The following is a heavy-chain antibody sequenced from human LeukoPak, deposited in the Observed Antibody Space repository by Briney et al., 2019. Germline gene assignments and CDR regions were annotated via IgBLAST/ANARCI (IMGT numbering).Heavy chain of an antibody. D-gene: IGHD2-15*01. CDR3: AREAAGGYYFDY. CDR2: INPNSGGT. CDR1: GYTFTGYY. J-gene: IGHJ4*02. V-gene: IGHV1-2*02. Sequence: ASVKVSCKASGYTFTGYYMHWVRQAPGQGLEWMGWINPNSGGTNYAQKFQGRVTMTRDTSISTAYMELSRLRSDDMAVYYCAREAAGGYYFDYWGQGTLVTVSS.